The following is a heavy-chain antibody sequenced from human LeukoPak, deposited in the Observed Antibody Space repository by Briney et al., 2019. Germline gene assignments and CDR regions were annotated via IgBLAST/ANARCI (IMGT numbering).Heavy chain of an antibody. CDR2: IYYSGST. V-gene: IGHV4-59*08. CDR3: ARHKGRIAVAGKGFDY. CDR1: GGSISSYY. Sequence: SETLSLTCTVSGGSISSYYXSWIRQPPGKGLEWIGYIYYSGSTNYNPSLKSRVTISVDTSKNQFSLKLSSVTAADTAVYYCARHKGRIAVAGKGFDYWGQGTLVTVSS. J-gene: IGHJ4*02. D-gene: IGHD6-19*01.